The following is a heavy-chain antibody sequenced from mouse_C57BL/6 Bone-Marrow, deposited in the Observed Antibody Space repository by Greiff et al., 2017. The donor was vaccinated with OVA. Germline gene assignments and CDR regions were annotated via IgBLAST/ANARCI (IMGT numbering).Heavy chain of an antibody. J-gene: IGHJ3*01. V-gene: IGHV1-50*01. CDR1: GYTFTSYW. CDR3: ESAVFAY. CDR2: IDPSDSYT. Sequence: QVQLQQPGAELVKPGASVKLSCKASGYTFTSYWMQWVKQRPGQGLEWIGEIDPSDSYTNYNQKFKGKATLTVDTSSSTACMQLSSLTSEDSAVYYCESAVFAYWGQGTVVTVTA.